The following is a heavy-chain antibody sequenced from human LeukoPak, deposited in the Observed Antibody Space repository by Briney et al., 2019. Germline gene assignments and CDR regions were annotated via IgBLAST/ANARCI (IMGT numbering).Heavy chain of an antibody. CDR1: GYTFTSYG. D-gene: IGHD3-9*01. V-gene: IGHV1-18*01. J-gene: IGHJ6*02. CDR2: ISAYNGNT. CDR3: ARDSTSLTGYYKYYYYGMDV. Sequence: ASVKVSCKASGYTFTSYGISWVRQAPGQGLEWMGWISAYNGNTNYAQKLQGRVTMTTDTSTSTAYMELRSLRSDDTAVYYCARDSTSLTGYYKYYYYGMDVWRQGTTVTVSS.